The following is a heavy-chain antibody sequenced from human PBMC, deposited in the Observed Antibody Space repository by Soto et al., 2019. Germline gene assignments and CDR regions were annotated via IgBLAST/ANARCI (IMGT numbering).Heavy chain of an antibody. CDR2: IYYSGST. V-gene: IGHV4-30-4*01. Sequence: PSETLSLTCTVSGGSISSGDYYWSWIRQPPGKGLEWIGYIYYSGSTYYNPSLKSRVTISVDTSKNQFSLKLSSVTAADTAVYYCASSDYYDSTGRFDYWVQGPLVXLSP. CDR1: GGSISSGDYY. J-gene: IGHJ4*02. CDR3: ASSDYYDSTGRFDY. D-gene: IGHD3-22*01.